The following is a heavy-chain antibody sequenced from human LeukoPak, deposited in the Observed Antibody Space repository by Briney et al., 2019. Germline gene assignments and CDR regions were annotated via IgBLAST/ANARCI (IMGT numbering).Heavy chain of an antibody. J-gene: IGHJ4*02. CDR1: GFTFSDYY. V-gene: IGHV3-11*04. CDR3: AKVTGQQDYFDY. Sequence: GGSLRLSCAASGFTFSDYYMSWIRQAPGKGLEWVSYISSSGSTIYYADSVKGRFTISRDNSKNTLYLQMNSLRAEDTAVYYCAKVTGQQDYFDYWGQGTLVTVSS. CDR2: ISSSGSTI. D-gene: IGHD6-13*01.